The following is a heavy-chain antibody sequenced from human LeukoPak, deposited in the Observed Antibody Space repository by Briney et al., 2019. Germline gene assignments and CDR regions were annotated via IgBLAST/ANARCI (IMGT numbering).Heavy chain of an antibody. CDR3: TTSYCSSTSCASYYFDY. V-gene: IGHV3-15*01. CDR1: GFTFSNAW. J-gene: IGHJ4*02. Sequence: PGGSLRLSCAASGFTFSNAWMSWVRQAPGKGLEWVGRIKSKTDGGTTDYAAPVKGRFTISRDDSKNTLYLQMNSLKTEDTAVYCCTTSYCSSTSCASYYFDYWGQGTLVTVSP. D-gene: IGHD2-2*01. CDR2: IKSKTDGGTT.